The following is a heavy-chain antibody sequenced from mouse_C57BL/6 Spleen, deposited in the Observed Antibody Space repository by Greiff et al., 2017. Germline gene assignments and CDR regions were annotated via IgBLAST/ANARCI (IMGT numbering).Heavy chain of an antibody. J-gene: IGHJ2*01. CDR1: GYSFTSYY. CDR2: IYPGSGNT. Sequence: QVQLQQSGPELVKPGASVKISCKASGYSFTSYYIHWVKQRPGQGLEWIGWIYPGSGNTKYNEKFKGKATLTADTSSSPAYLQLSSLTSEDSAVYYCARSLLSYAGDYWGQGTTLTVSS. V-gene: IGHV1-66*01. D-gene: IGHD2-10*01. CDR3: ARSLLSYAGDY.